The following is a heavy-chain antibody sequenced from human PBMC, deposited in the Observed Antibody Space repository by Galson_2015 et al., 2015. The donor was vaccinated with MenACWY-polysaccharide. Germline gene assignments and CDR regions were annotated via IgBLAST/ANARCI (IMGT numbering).Heavy chain of an antibody. D-gene: IGHD3-10*01. V-gene: IGHV4-4*02. CDR1: GGPTSRSNY. CDR3: ARDYYGSESYIGVWFDP. J-gene: IGHJ5*02. Sequence: SGTPALTCAGSGGPTSRSNYWGWVRPSPRKGLEWIGGIHYSGRTNYNPSLRSRFTISVDKSKNQFSLKVSSVTAADTDVYYCARDYYGSESYIGVWFDPWGQGTLVTVSS. CDR2: IHYSGRT.